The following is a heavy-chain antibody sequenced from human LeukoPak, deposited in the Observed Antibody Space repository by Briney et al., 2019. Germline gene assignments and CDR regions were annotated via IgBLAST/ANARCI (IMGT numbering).Heavy chain of an antibody. J-gene: IGHJ6*02. CDR2: INPNSGGT. CDR3: AMRYCSSTSCYYYYYYGMDV. CDR1: GYTFTGYY. V-gene: IGHV1-2*06. D-gene: IGHD2-2*01. Sequence: GASVKVSCKASGYTFTGYYMHWVRQAPGQGLECMGRINPNSGGTNYAQKFQGRVTMTRDTSISTAYMELSRLRSDDTAVYYCAMRYCSSTSCYYYYYYGMDVWGQGTTVTVSS.